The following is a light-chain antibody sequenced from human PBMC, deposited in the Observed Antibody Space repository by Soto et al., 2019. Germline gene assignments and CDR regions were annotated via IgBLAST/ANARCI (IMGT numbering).Light chain of an antibody. J-gene: IGLJ1*01. CDR2: DVS. Sequence: QSVLTQPASVSGSPGQSITISCTGTSSDVGDYNYVSWYQQHPGKAPKLMLYDVSNRPSGISNRFSGSKSGNTASLTISGLQAEDEADYYCSSYTRSSTLFGTGTKLTVL. CDR3: SSYTRSSTL. CDR1: SSDVGDYNY. V-gene: IGLV2-14*01.